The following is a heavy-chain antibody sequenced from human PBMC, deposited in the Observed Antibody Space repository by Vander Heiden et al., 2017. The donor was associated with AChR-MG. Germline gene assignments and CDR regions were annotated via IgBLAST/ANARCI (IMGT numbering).Heavy chain of an antibody. J-gene: IGHJ6*03. D-gene: IGHD5-12*01. CDR3: AKEATSDMDV. Sequence: EVQLVESGGGLVQPGRSLRLSCAASGFTFDDYAMHWVRQAPGKGLEWVSGISWNSGSIGDADSVKGRFTISRDNAKNSLYLKMNSLRAEDTALYYGAKEATSDMDVWCKVTTVTVSS. CDR2: ISWNSGSI. CDR1: GFTFDDYA. V-gene: IGHV3-9*01.